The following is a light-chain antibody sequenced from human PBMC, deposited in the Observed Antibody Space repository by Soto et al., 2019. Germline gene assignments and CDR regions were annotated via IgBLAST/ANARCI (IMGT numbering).Light chain of an antibody. J-gene: IGKJ5*01. Sequence: EIVLTQSPATLSLSPGARDTLSCRASQSVSSYLAWYQQKPGQAPRLLIYDASNRATGVPARFSGSGSGTDFTLTISSLEPEDFALYYCQQRNNWPPITFGQGTRLEIK. CDR3: QQRNNWPPIT. V-gene: IGKV3-11*01. CDR1: QSVSSY. CDR2: DAS.